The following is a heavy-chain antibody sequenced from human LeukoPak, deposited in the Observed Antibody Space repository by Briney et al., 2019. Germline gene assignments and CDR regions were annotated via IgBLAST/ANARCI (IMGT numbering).Heavy chain of an antibody. V-gene: IGHV3-23*01. Sequence: GGSLRLSCAASGFTFSSFAMSWVRQAPGKGLEWVSSISKSVCSTYYADSVKGRFTISRDNAKNSLYLQMDSLRDEDTAVYYCAREYSGIDYWGQGTLVTVSS. D-gene: IGHD2-21*01. CDR2: ISKSVCST. J-gene: IGHJ4*02. CDR3: AREYSGIDY. CDR1: GFTFSSFA.